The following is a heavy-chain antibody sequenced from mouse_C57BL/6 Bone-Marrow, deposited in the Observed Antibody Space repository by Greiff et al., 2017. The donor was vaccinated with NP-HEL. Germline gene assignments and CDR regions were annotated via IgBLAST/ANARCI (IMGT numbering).Heavy chain of an antibody. CDR3: DKRAVYYGSSPYYAMDY. V-gene: IGHV1-85*01. J-gene: IGHJ4*01. CDR2: IYPRAGST. CDR1: GYTFTSYD. D-gene: IGHD1-1*01. Sequence: QVQLKQSGPELVKPGASVKLSCKASGYTFTSYDINWVKQRPGPGLEWIGWIYPRAGSTKYNEKFKGKATLTVDPSSRPAYIELHSLTSEDSAVYFCDKRAVYYGSSPYYAMDYWGQGTSVTVSS.